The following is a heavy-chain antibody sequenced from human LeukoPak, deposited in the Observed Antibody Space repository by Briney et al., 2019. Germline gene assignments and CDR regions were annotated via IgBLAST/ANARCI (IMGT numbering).Heavy chain of an antibody. CDR3: SRNPYYDFCCFDY. Sequence: GGSLRLSCTASGFTFGDYSMSWSRQAPGKGLEWVGFIRSKAYGGTIQYAASVRGRFTISKDDSKSIAYLQMDSLKTEDTAMYYCSRNPYYDFCCFDYWGQGTLVTVSS. V-gene: IGHV3-49*03. CDR2: IRSKAYGGTI. J-gene: IGHJ4*02. CDR1: GFTFGDYS. D-gene: IGHD3-3*01.